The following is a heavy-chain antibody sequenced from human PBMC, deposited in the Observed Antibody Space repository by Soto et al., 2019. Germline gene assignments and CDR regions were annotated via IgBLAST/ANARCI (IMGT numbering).Heavy chain of an antibody. CDR2: IYYSGST. CDR1: GGTINSTSYY. D-gene: IGHD3-10*01. J-gene: IGHJ4*02. V-gene: IGHV4-39*07. Sequence: SETLSLTCTVSGGTINSTSYYWGWIRQPPGKGLEWIGSIYYSGSTYYSPSLKSRVTMSVDTSKNHFSLKLISVTTADTAVYFCEREGNLGRWVQPIDSWGQGTLVTVSS. CDR3: EREGNLGRWVQPIDS.